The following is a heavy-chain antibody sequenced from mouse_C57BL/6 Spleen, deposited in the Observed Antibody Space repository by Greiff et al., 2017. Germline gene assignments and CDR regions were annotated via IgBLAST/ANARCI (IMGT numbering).Heavy chain of an antibody. CDR2: IYPSDSET. V-gene: IGHV1-61*01. Sequence: QVQLQQPGAELVRPGSSVKLSCKASGYTFTSYWIDWVKQRPGQGLEWIGNIYPSDSETHYNQKFKDKATLTVDKSSGTAYMQLSSLTSEDSAVYYCARGSYDYFDYWGQGTTLTVSS. J-gene: IGHJ2*01. CDR1: GYTFTSYW. CDR3: ARGSYDYFDY. D-gene: IGHD6-5*01.